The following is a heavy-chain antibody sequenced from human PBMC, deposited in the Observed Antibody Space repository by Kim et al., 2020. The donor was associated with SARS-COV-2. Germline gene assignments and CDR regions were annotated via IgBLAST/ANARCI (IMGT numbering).Heavy chain of an antibody. CDR2: IYSGGST. CDR3: ARTIAATYYYYGMDV. CDR1: GFTVSSNY. J-gene: IGHJ6*02. V-gene: IGHV3-66*01. D-gene: IGHD6-25*01. Sequence: GGSLRLSCAASGFTVSSNYMSWVRQAPGKGLEWVSVIYSGGSTSYADSVKGRFTISRDNSKNTLYLQMNSLRAEDTAVYYCARTIAATYYYYGMDVWGQGTTVTVSS.